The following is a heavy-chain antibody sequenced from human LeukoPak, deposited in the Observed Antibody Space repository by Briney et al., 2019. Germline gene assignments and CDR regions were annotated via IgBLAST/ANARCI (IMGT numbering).Heavy chain of an antibody. CDR1: GGSFSGYY. CDR2: INHSGST. V-gene: IGHV4-34*01. CDR3: ARLVGSYYYDSSGYYYFDY. J-gene: IGHJ4*02. D-gene: IGHD3-22*01. Sequence: SETLSPTCAVYGGSFSGYYWSWIRQPPGKGLEWIGEINHSGSTNYNPSLKSRVTISVDTSKNQFSLKLSSVTAADTAVYYCARLVGSYYYDSSGYYYFDYWGQGTLVTVSS.